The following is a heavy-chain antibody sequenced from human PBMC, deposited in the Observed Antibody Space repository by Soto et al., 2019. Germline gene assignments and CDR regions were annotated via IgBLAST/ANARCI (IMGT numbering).Heavy chain of an antibody. V-gene: IGHV5-51*01. CDR2: IYPGDSDT. J-gene: IGHJ6*02. CDR1: GYNFTNYW. D-gene: IGHD3-10*01. CDR3: AGGGVRGVVTRTRDYYGMDV. Sequence: SLKISCKGSGYNFTNYWIGWVRQMPGKGLESMGIIYPGDSDTRYSPSFQGQVTISADKSISTAYLQWSSLKASDTAMYYCAGGGVRGVVTRTRDYYGMDVWGQGTKVTVSS.